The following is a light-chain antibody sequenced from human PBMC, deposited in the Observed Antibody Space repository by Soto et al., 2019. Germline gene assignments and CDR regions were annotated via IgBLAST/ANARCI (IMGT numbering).Light chain of an antibody. CDR3: MQALQNPLT. V-gene: IGKV2-28*01. CDR1: QSLLHSNGYNY. Sequence: DIVMTQSPLSLPVTPGEPASISCRSSQSLLHSNGYNYSDWYLQKPGQSPQLLIYLGSNRASGVPDRFSVSGSGTDFTLKISRVEAEDVGIYYCMQALQNPLTFGGGTKVEIK. J-gene: IGKJ4*01. CDR2: LGS.